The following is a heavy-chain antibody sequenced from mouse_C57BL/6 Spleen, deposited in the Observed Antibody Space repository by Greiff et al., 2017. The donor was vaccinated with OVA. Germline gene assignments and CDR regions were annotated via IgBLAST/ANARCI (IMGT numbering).Heavy chain of an antibody. CDR2: IYPSDSET. Sequence: QVQLQQPGAELVRPGSSVKLSCKASGYTFTSYWMDWVKQRPGQGLEWIGNIYPSDSETHYNQKFKDKATLTVDKSSSTAYMQLSSLTSEDSAVYYCAYGYGGYYAMDYWGQGTSVTVSS. J-gene: IGHJ4*01. CDR1: GYTFTSYW. D-gene: IGHD2-2*01. CDR3: AYGYGGYYAMDY. V-gene: IGHV1-61*01.